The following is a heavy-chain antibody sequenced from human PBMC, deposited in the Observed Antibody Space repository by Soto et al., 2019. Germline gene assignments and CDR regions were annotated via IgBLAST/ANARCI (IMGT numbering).Heavy chain of an antibody. CDR1: GFTFSSYS. CDR3: ARDPWDIVVVPAAGMDV. J-gene: IGHJ6*02. CDR2: ISSSSSYI. V-gene: IGHV3-21*01. D-gene: IGHD2-2*01. Sequence: GGCMRLSCAASGFTFSSYSMDWVRQAPGKGLEWVSSISSSSSYIYYANSVKGRFTISRDNAKNSLYLQMNSLRAEDTAVYYCARDPWDIVVVPAAGMDVWGQGTTVTVSS.